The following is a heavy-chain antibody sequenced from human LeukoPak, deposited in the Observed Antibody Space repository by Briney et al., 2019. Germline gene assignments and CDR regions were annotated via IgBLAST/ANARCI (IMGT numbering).Heavy chain of an antibody. CDR1: GYTFTSYG. CDR2: ISAYNGNT. D-gene: IGHD5-12*01. Sequence: ASVKVSCKASGYTFTSYGISWVRQAPGQGLEWMGWISAYNGNTNYAQKLQGRVTMTTDTSTSTAYMELRSPRSDDTAVYYCARAKRGYSGYDFTEVIDYWGQGTLVTVSS. V-gene: IGHV1-18*04. CDR3: ARAKRGYSGYDFTEVIDY. J-gene: IGHJ4*02.